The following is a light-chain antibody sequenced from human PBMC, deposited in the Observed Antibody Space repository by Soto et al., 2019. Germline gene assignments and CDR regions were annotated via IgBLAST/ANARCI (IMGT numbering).Light chain of an antibody. Sequence: DIQMTQSPPTLSASVGDRVTITCRASQSISSWLAWYRQRPGKVPNLLIYDVSSLESGVPSRFSGSGSGTEFTLTISSLQPDDFATYYCQQYTNYPWTFGQGTKVEIK. CDR1: QSISSW. CDR3: QQYTNYPWT. CDR2: DVS. J-gene: IGKJ1*01. V-gene: IGKV1-5*01.